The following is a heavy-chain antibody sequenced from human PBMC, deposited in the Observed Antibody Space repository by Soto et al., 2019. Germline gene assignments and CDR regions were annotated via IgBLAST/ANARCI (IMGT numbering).Heavy chain of an antibody. CDR1: GGSISSSNW. D-gene: IGHD4-17*01. CDR3: ARVCTTVTNWFDP. Sequence: QVQLQESGPGLVKPSGTLSLTCAVSGGSISSSNWWGWVRQPPGKGLEWIGESYHSGSTYYNPSLKSRGTISVDKSKNQVALKLSSVTAADTAVYYCARVCTTVTNWFDPWGQGTLVTVSS. CDR2: SYHSGST. J-gene: IGHJ5*02. V-gene: IGHV4-4*02.